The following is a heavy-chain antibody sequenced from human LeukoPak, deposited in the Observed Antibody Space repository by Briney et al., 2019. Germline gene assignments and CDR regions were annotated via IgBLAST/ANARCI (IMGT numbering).Heavy chain of an antibody. V-gene: IGHV4-59*01. CDR1: GGSISSYY. Sequence: SETLSLTCTVSGGSISSYYWSWIRQPPGKGLEWIGYIYYSGSTNYNPSLKSRVTISVDTSENQFSLKLSSVTAADTAVYYCAGGGYYDSSGYFPFDYWGQGTLVTVSS. J-gene: IGHJ4*02. CDR2: IYYSGST. D-gene: IGHD3-22*01. CDR3: AGGGYYDSSGYFPFDY.